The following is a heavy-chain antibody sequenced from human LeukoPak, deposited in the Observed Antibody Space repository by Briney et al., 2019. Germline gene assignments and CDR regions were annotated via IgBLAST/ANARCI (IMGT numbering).Heavy chain of an antibody. D-gene: IGHD4/OR15-4a*01. CDR2: IRRKPNNYAT. CDR1: GFTFSDSA. CDR3: TRHLIGATPFDY. J-gene: IGHJ4*02. V-gene: IGHV3-73*01. Sequence: GGSLKLSCAASGFTFSDSAFHWVRQASGKGLEWVGRIRRKPNNYATAYSASVKGRFTISRDDSKNTAYLQMNSLNPEDTAMYYCTRHLIGATPFDYWGQGTLVSVSS.